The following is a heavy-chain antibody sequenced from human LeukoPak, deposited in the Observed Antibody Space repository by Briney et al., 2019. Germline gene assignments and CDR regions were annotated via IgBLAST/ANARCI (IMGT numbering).Heavy chain of an antibody. CDR1: GFTFSSYA. V-gene: IGHV3-30*04. J-gene: IGHJ4*02. D-gene: IGHD1-26*01. Sequence: PGGSLRLSCAASGFTFSSYAMHWVRQAPGKGLEWVAIISYDGSSKYYADSVKGRFTISRDNSRNTLYLQMNSLRAEDTAVYYCAKDESKDGWESLRLDYWGLGTLVTVSS. CDR3: AKDESKDGWESLRLDY. CDR2: ISYDGSSK.